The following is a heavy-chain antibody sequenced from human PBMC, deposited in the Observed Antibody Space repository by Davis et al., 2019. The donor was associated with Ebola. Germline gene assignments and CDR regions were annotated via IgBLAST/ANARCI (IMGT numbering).Heavy chain of an antibody. Sequence: PGGSLRLSCVGSGFTVSNAYMSWVRQTPGKGLVWVSRISGEGSTTKYADSVKGRFTISRDNAKNTLYLQMNSLRAEDTAVYYCATSTYLPVYWGQGTLVTVSS. CDR2: ISGEGSTT. J-gene: IGHJ4*02. V-gene: IGHV3-74*03. D-gene: IGHD2/OR15-2a*01. CDR1: GFTVSNAY. CDR3: ATSTYLPVY.